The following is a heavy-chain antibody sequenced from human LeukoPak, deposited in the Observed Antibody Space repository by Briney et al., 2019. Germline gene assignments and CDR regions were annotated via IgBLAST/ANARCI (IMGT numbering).Heavy chain of an antibody. D-gene: IGHD1-26*01. CDR2: ISAYNGNT. CDR1: GYTFTSYG. V-gene: IGHV1-18*01. J-gene: IGHJ5*02. CDR3: AREVLVGATGWFDP. Sequence: ASVKVSCKASGYTFTSYGISWVRQAPGQGLEWMGWISAYNGNTNYAQKLQGRVTITADESTSTAYMELSSLRSEDTAVYYCAREVLVGATGWFDPWGQGTLATVSS.